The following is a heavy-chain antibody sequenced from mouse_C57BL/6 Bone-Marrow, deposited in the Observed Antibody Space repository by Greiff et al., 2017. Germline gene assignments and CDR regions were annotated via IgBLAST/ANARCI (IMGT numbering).Heavy chain of an antibody. J-gene: IGHJ4*01. V-gene: IGHV1-22*01. CDR2: INPNNGGT. CDR1: GYTFTDYN. CDR3: ARWRLRLPHYYAMDY. Sequence: EVQLQQSGPELVKPGASVKMSCKASGYTFTDYNMHWVKQSHGKSLEWIGYINPNNGGTSYNQKFKGKATLTVNKSSSTAYMELRSRTSEDSAVYYCARWRLRLPHYYAMDYWGQGTSVTVSS. D-gene: IGHD3-2*02.